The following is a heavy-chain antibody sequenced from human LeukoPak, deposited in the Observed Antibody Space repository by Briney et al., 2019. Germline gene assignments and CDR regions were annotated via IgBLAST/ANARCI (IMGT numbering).Heavy chain of an antibody. D-gene: IGHD3-10*01. CDR2: VHYSGTA. CDR1: DGSITNDD. J-gene: IGHJ3*02. V-gene: IGHV4-59*01. CDR3: ARDLLLLLWFGSAESDAFDI. Sequence: SETLSLTCTVSDGSITNDDWSWVRQPPGKGLEFIGHVHYSGTANYKPSLRSRVTISIATSKQQFFLKLKSVTAADTAVYYCARDLLLLLWFGSAESDAFDIWGQGTMVTVSS.